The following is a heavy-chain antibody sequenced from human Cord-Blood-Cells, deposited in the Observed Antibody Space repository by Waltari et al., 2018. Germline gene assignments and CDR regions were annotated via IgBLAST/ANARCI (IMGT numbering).Heavy chain of an antibody. D-gene: IGHD6-13*01. CDR3: ARRGIAAAGFDY. CDR1: GGSFSGYY. Sequence: QVQLQQWGAGLLKPSETLSLTCAVYGGSFSGYYWSWIRQPPGKGLEWIGEINHSGSTNYNPSLKSRVPISVDTSKNQFSLKLSSVTAADTAVYYCARRGIAAAGFDYWGQGTLVTVSS. J-gene: IGHJ4*02. V-gene: IGHV4-34*01. CDR2: INHSGST.